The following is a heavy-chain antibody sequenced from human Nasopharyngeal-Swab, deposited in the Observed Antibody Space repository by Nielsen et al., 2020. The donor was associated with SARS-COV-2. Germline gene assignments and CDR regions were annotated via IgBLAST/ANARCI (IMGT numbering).Heavy chain of an antibody. D-gene: IGHD3-3*01. CDR3: ARDGLDYDFWSAYFMDV. Sequence: VRQAPGKGLEWASTISGSGGGTYYADSVKGRFAISRDNSKNSLYLQMNSLRAEDTAVYYCARDGLDYDFWSAYFMDVWGQGTTVTVSS. J-gene: IGHJ6*02. V-gene: IGHV3-23*01. CDR2: ISGSGGGT.